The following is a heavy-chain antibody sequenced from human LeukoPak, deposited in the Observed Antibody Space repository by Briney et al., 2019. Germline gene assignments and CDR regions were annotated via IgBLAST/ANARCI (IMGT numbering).Heavy chain of an antibody. CDR1: GYTLTELS. CDR3: ARGDSSSSLFWFDP. D-gene: IGHD6-6*01. V-gene: IGHV1-24*01. CDR2: FDPEDGET. Sequence: ASVKVSCKVSGYTLTELSMHWVRQAPGKGLEWMGGFDPEDGETIYAQKFQGRVTMTRDTSISTAYMELSRLRSDDTAVYYCARGDSSSSLFWFDPWGQGTLVTVSS. J-gene: IGHJ5*02.